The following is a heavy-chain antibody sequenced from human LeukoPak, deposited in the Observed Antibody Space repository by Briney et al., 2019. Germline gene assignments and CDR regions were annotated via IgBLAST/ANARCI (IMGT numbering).Heavy chain of an antibody. CDR3: AKDRATSSGSYYGYFGY. V-gene: IGHV3-23*01. D-gene: IGHD1-26*01. CDR2: ISISGDTT. J-gene: IGHJ4*02. Sequence: GGSLRLSCAASGFXFSNFAISWVRQAPGKGPEWLSAISISGDTTYYADSVKGRFTISRDNSKNTLYLQMNSLRAEDTALYYCAKDRATSSGSYYGYFGYWGQGTLVTVSS. CDR1: GFXFSNFA.